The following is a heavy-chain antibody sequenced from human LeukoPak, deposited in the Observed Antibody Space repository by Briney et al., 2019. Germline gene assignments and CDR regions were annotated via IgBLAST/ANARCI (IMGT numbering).Heavy chain of an antibody. V-gene: IGHV4-59*08. CDR3: ARLDAAAGRYLQFFY. D-gene: IGHD5-24*01. J-gene: IGHJ4*02. Sequence: PSGTLSLTCTVSGGTISKYYWSWVRQSPEKGLEWIGDIHDSGRTNYNPSHKRRVTISVGTSNNQFSLKLSSVTAADTAVYYCARLDAAAGRYLQFFYWGQGTLVTVSS. CDR1: GGTISKYY. CDR2: IHDSGRT.